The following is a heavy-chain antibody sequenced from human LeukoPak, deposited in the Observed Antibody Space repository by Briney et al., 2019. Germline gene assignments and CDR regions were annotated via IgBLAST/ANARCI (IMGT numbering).Heavy chain of an antibody. D-gene: IGHD6-19*01. V-gene: IGHV3-23*01. CDR2: ISGSGSST. CDR3: AKTAVAGTRHSSSDY. CDR1: GFTFNSYA. Sequence: GGSLRLSCAASGFTFNSYAMSWVRQAPGKGLEWVSAISGSGSSTHYADSGKGRFTISRDNSKNTLYLQVNSLRAEDTAVYYCAKTAVAGTRHSSSDYWGQGTLVTVSS. J-gene: IGHJ4*02.